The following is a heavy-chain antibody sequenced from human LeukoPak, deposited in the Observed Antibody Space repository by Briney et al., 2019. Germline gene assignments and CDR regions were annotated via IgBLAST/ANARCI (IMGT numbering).Heavy chain of an antibody. D-gene: IGHD3-22*01. CDR1: GGTFSSYA. V-gene: IGHV1-69*04. J-gene: IGHJ4*02. CDR3: ARLSPTYYYDSSGYYGDY. Sequence: SVKVSCKASGGTFSSYAISWVRQAPGQGLEWMGRIIPILGIANYAQKFQGRVTMTRDTSISTAYMELSRLRSDDTAVYYCARLSPTYYYDSSGYYGDYWGQGTLVTVSS. CDR2: IIPILGIA.